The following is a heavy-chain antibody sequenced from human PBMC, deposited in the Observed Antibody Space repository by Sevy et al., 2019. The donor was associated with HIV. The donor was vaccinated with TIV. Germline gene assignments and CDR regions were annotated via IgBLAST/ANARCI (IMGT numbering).Heavy chain of an antibody. V-gene: IGHV3-7*01. CDR3: AGEGSYGDHDYQYYYGMDV. CDR1: GFSFRSYW. D-gene: IGHD4-17*01. CDR2: IKQDGSEK. J-gene: IGHJ6*02. Sequence: GGSLRLSCAASGFSFRSYWMSWVRQAPGKGLEWVANIKQDGSEKYDVHFVKGGFTISRDNAENSLYLQMNSLRAEDTAVYYCAGEGSYGDHDYQYYYGMDVWGQGTTVTVSS.